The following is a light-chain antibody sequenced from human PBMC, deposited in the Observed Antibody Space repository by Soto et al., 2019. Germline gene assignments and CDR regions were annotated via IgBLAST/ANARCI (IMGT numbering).Light chain of an antibody. CDR3: SSFSATTPTTVV. Sequence: QSVLTQPASVSGSPGQSITISCTGTSSDVGAYKYVSWYQQHPGKAPKLIIYEVSNRPSGVPNRFSASKSCNTASLTISGLHTEDEADYFCSSFSATTPTTVVFGGGTKLTVL. CDR2: EVS. J-gene: IGLJ2*01. V-gene: IGLV2-14*01. CDR1: SSDVGAYKY.